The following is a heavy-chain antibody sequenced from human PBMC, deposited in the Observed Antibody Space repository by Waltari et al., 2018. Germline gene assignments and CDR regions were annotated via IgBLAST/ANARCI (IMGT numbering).Heavy chain of an antibody. D-gene: IGHD4-17*01. CDR2: IFTSGIT. CDR1: GGSIRRDS. CDR3: ARESGAYSPFDN. Sequence: QVQLQESGPGLVKPLETLSLTSSVSGGSIRRDSWSWIRQPAGKGLEWIGHIFTSGITKYNPSLKSRVTMSVDTSKNQFSLKLTSVTAADTAVYYCARESGAYSPFDNCGQGPLVTVSS. V-gene: IGHV4-4*07. J-gene: IGHJ4*02.